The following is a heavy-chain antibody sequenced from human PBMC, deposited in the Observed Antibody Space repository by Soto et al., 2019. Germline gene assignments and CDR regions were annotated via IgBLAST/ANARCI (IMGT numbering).Heavy chain of an antibody. D-gene: IGHD6-13*01. CDR3: ATVDISTWIDGMDV. CDR1: GGTFSSYA. CDR2: TFPMFGKA. V-gene: IGHV1-69*06. Sequence: QVQPVQSGAEVKKPGSSVKVSCKASGGTFSSYAISWVRQAPGQGLEWMGGTFPMFGKANYAQKFQGRVTISADKSTSTAYMELSSLTSEDTAVYYCATVDISTWIDGMDVWGQGTTVTVSS. J-gene: IGHJ6*02.